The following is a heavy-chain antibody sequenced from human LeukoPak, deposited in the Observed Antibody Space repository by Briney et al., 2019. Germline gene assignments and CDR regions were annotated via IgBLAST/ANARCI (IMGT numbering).Heavy chain of an antibody. CDR2: INTDGRNT. J-gene: IGHJ4*02. CDR1: GFTFSTYW. Sequence: SGGSLRLSCAASGFTFSTYWMYWVRRAQGKGLVWVSRINTDGRNTDYADSVKGRFTISRDNAKNTLYLQMTILTAEDTAVYYCARVGKSGSYYYFDYWGQGTLVTVSS. D-gene: IGHD1-26*01. CDR3: ARVGKSGSYYYFDY. V-gene: IGHV3-74*01.